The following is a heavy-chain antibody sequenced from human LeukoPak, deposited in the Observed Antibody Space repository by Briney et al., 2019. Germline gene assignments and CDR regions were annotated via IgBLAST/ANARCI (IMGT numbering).Heavy chain of an antibody. CDR1: GFTLSSNW. D-gene: IGHD2-21*02. Sequence: GGSLRLSCAVSGFTLSSNWMHWVRQVPGKGLVWVSRNVGSGTSYADSVKGRFTISRDDAKNTVYLQMNSLRAEDTAVYYCATVFDFWGQGTLVTVSS. CDR2: NVGSGT. J-gene: IGHJ5*01. V-gene: IGHV3-74*01. CDR3: ATVFDF.